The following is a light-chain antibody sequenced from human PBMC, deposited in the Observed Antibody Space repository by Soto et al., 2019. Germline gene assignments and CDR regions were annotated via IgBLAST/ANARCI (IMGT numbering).Light chain of an antibody. CDR1: QSVSSN. CDR2: GAS. J-gene: IGKJ1*01. Sequence: EIVMTQSPATLSVSPGERATPSCRASQSVSSNLAWYQQKPGQAPRLLIYGASTRATGIPARFSGSGSGTEFTLTISSLQSEDFAVDYCQQYNNWPAWTFGQGTKVDIK. V-gene: IGKV3-15*01. CDR3: QQYNNWPAWT.